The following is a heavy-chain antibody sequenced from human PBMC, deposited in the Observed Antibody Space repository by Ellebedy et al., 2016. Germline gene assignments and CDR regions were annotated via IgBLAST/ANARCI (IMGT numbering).Heavy chain of an antibody. CDR2: IFSDGNT. CDR3: ARGVGSGWFDP. Sequence: GGSLRLSCAASGFTVSTNYMKWVRQAPGKGLEWVFAIFSDGNTYYADSVKGRFTISRDNSKNTLYLQMNSLRAEDTAVYYCARGVGSGWFDPWGQGTLVTVSS. J-gene: IGHJ5*02. D-gene: IGHD2-15*01. CDR1: GFTVSTNY. V-gene: IGHV3-53*01.